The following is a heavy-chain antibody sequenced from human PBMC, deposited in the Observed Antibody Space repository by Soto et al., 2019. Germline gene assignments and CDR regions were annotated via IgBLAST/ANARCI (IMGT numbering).Heavy chain of an antibody. CDR1: GGSISSYY. Sequence: QVQLQESGPGLVKPSETLSLTCTVSGGSISSYYWSWIRQPPGKGLEWIWYIYYSGSTNYNPSLKSRVTISVDTSKNQFSLKLSSVTAADTAVYYCARDWWFGESPRYYYYYGMDVWGQGTTVTVSS. D-gene: IGHD3-10*01. J-gene: IGHJ6*02. CDR2: IYYSGST. CDR3: ARDWWFGESPRYYYYYGMDV. V-gene: IGHV4-59*01.